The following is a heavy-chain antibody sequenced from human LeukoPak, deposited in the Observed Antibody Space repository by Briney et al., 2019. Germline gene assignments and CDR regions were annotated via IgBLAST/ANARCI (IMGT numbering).Heavy chain of an antibody. D-gene: IGHD2-2*01. CDR3: ARQLGGYCSSSSCYDWFDP. CDR2: IYPGDSDT. J-gene: IGHJ5*02. Sequence: GESLKISCKGSGYSFTSYWIGWVRQRPGKGLEWMGIIYPGDSDTRYSPSFQGQVTISADKSISTAYLQWSSLKASDTAMYYCARQLGGYCSSSSCYDWFDPWGQGTLVTVSS. CDR1: GYSFTSYW. V-gene: IGHV5-51*01.